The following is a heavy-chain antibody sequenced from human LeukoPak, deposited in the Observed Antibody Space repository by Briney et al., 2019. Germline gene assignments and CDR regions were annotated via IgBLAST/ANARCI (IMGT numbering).Heavy chain of an antibody. V-gene: IGHV1-8*01. CDR1: GYTFTSYG. Sequence: ASVKVSCKASGYTFTSYGINWVRQATGQGLEWMGWMNPNSGNTGYAQKFQGRVTMTRNTSIGTAYMELSSLRSEDTAVYYCARGEYVYCSGGSCYSDYYYYYGMDVWGQGTTVTVSS. CDR2: MNPNSGNT. J-gene: IGHJ6*02. D-gene: IGHD2-15*01. CDR3: ARGEYVYCSGGSCYSDYYYYYGMDV.